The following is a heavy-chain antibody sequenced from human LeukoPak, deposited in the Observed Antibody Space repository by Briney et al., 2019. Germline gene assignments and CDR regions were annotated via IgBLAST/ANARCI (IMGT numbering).Heavy chain of an antibody. V-gene: IGHV4-38-2*02. CDR3: ARDFLGGSYAFDP. J-gene: IGHJ5*02. D-gene: IGHD1-26*01. CDR1: GYSISSGYY. Sequence: SETLSLTCTVSGYSISSGYYWGWIRQPPGKRLEWIGSIYHSGSTYYNPSLKSRVTISVDTSKNQFSLKLSSVTAADTAVYYCARDFLGGSYAFDPWGQGTLVTVSS. CDR2: IYHSGST.